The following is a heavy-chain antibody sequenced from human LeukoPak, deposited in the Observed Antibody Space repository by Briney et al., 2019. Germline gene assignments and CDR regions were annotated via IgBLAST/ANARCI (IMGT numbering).Heavy chain of an antibody. Sequence: ASVKVSCKASGYTFTSYYMHWVRQAPGQGLEWMGIINPSGGSTSYAQKFQGRVTMTRDTSTSTVYMELSSLRSEDTAVYYCARAAYFGGSGSYYLSWFDPRGQGTLVTVSS. CDR3: ARAAYFGGSGSYYLSWFDP. V-gene: IGHV1-46*01. J-gene: IGHJ5*02. CDR2: INPSGGST. CDR1: GYTFTSYY. D-gene: IGHD3-10*01.